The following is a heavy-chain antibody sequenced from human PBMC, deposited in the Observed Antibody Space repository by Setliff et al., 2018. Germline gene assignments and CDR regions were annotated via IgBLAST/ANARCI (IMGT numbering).Heavy chain of an antibody. Sequence: GGSLRLSCAAPGFSLRIFWMSWVRQTPGRGLEWVATIKQDGSEKFYADSVKGRFTISRDNAKNSLYLQMNSLRAEDTAIYFCARDRGGGLYDYWGLGTLVTVSS. V-gene: IGHV3-7*01. J-gene: IGHJ4*02. CDR3: ARDRGGGLYDY. D-gene: IGHD3-16*01. CDR2: IKQDGSEK. CDR1: GFSLRIFW.